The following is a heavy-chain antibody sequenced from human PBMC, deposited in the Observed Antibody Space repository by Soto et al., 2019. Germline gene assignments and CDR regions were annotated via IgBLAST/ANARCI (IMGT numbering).Heavy chain of an antibody. CDR3: ASDRPPVDY. CDR1: GYTFSSYF. Sequence: QVQLVQSGAEVKKPGASVKVSCKASGYTFSSYFISWVRQAPGQGLEWMGWISANNGNTNYAQKLQGRVTMTTDTSTSTAYMERRRLRSEAASLYYCASDRPPVDYWGQGTLVTVSS. V-gene: IGHV1-18*01. CDR2: ISANNGNT. J-gene: IGHJ4*02.